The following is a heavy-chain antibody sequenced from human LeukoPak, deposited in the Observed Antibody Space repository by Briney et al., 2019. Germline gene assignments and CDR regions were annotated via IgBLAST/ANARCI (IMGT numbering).Heavy chain of an antibody. CDR1: GYSFTSSW. CDR3: AIYSDTYYFDH. V-gene: IGHV5-51*01. CDR2: IYPGDSDT. D-gene: IGHD1-26*01. Sequence: NHGESLKISCKGSGYSFTSSWIGWVRQMPRKGLEWMGIIYPGDSDTRYSPSFQGQVTISADKSISTAYLQWSSLKASDTAMYYCAIYSDTYYFDHWGQGTLVTVSS. J-gene: IGHJ4*02.